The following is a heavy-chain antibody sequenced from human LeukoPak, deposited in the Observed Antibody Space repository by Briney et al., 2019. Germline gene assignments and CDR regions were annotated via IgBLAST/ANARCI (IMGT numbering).Heavy chain of an antibody. D-gene: IGHD3-10*01. Sequence: GGSLRLSCVASGFTFSDYYMSWIRQAPGKGLEWVSYISSSGSTIYYADSVKGRFTISRDNAKNSLYLQMNSLRAEDTAVYYCARKGSGSYYNAYFDYWGQGTLVTVSS. CDR2: ISSSGSTI. CDR1: GFTFSDYY. V-gene: IGHV3-11*01. J-gene: IGHJ4*02. CDR3: ARKGSGSYYNAYFDY.